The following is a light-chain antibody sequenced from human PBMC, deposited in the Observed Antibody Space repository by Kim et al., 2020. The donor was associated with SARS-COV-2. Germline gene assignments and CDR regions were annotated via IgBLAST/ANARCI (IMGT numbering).Light chain of an antibody. CDR1: SSDVGTYNL. Sequence: QSITISCTGTSSDVGTYNLVSWYQQHPGKAPKLVIYEVSKRPSGISNRISGSQSGNTASLTISGLQAEDEAEYYCCSYAGSRTYVIFGGGTKLTVL. V-gene: IGLV2-23*02. CDR3: CSYAGSRTYVI. J-gene: IGLJ2*01. CDR2: EVS.